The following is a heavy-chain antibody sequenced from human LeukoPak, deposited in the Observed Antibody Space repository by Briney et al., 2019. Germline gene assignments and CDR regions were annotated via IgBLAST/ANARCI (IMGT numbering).Heavy chain of an antibody. CDR2: SYYSGST. D-gene: IGHD3-10*01. CDR1: GASISTFY. J-gene: IGHJ5*02. V-gene: IGHV4-59*12. Sequence: SETLSLTCAVSGASISTFYWSWIRQPPGKGLEWIGYSYYSGSTNYNPSLKSRVTISVDTSKNQFSLKLTSVTAADTAVYYCARRTNYYGSGSYYWGAWFDPWGQGALVTVSS. CDR3: ARRTNYYGSGSYYWGAWFDP.